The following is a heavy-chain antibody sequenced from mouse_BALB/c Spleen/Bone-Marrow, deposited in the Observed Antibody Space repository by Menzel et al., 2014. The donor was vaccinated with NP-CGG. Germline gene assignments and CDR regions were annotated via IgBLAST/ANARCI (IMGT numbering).Heavy chain of an antibody. CDR3: ARRTEVRLVYYFDY. J-gene: IGHJ2*01. CDR1: GYSITSGYS. Sequence: EVQLQQSGPDLVKPSQSLSLTCTVTGYSITSGYSWHWIRQFPGNKLEWMGYIHYSGSTNYNPSLKSRISITRDTSKSQFFLQLNSVTTGDTATYYCARRTEVRLVYYFDYWGQGTTLTVSS. V-gene: IGHV3-1*02. D-gene: IGHD2-14*01. CDR2: IHYSGST.